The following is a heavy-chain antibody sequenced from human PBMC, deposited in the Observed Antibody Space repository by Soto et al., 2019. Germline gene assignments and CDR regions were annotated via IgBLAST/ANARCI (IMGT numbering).Heavy chain of an antibody. CDR2: IYYTEST. V-gene: IGHV4-59*01. CDR3: AREIMITFGGVIVPAASDY. CDR1: GGSMSSYY. J-gene: IGHJ4*02. Sequence: ETLSLTCAVSGGSMSSYYWSWIRQPPGKGLEWIGYIYYTESTNYNPSLKSRATISVDTSKNQFSLKLTSVTAADTAVYYCAREIMITFGGVIVPAASDYWGQGTLVTVSS. D-gene: IGHD3-16*02.